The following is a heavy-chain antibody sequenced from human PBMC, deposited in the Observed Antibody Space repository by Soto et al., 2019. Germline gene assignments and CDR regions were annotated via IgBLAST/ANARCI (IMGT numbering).Heavy chain of an antibody. D-gene: IGHD6-6*01. Sequence: ETLSLTCTVSGGSISSSSYYWGWIRQHPGKGLEWIGSIYYSGSTYYNPSLKSRVTISVDTSKNQFSLKLSSVTAADTAGYYCARHVALYSSSSYYGMDVWGQGTTVTGS. CDR1: GGSISSSSYY. V-gene: IGHV4-39*01. CDR3: ARHVALYSSSSYYGMDV. CDR2: IYYSGST. J-gene: IGHJ6*02.